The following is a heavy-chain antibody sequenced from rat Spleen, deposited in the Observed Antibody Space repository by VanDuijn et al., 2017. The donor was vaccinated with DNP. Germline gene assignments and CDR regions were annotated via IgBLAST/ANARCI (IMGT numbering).Heavy chain of an antibody. Sequence: EVKLVESGGGLVQPGRSLKLSCAASGFSFNDYWMGWVRQAPGKGLEWVASISYDGGSTYYRDSVKGRFTISRDNAKSSLYLQMDSLRSEDTATYYCTRDRHWFAYWGQGTLVTVSS. J-gene: IGHJ3*01. CDR3: TRDRHWFAY. CDR2: ISYDGGST. CDR1: GFSFNDYW. V-gene: IGHV5-20*01.